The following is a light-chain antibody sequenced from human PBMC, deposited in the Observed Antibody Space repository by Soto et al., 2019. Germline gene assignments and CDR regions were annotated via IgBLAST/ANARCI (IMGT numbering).Light chain of an antibody. J-gene: IGKJ1*01. CDR2: WAS. CDR1: QSVLYNSKNDSY. Sequence: DIVMTQTPDSLAVSLGERATINCKSSQSVLYNSKNDSYLTWYQQKPGQSPKVLIYWASTRESGVPDRFSGSGSGTDFTLSISNLQAEDVAVYYCQQYYTLPWTFGHGTKVEIK. V-gene: IGKV4-1*01. CDR3: QQYYTLPWT.